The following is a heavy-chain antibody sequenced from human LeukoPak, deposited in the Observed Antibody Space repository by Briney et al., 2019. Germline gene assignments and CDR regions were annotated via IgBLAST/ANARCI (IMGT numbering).Heavy chain of an antibody. V-gene: IGHV1-69*04. Sequence: GASVKVSCKASGGTFSSYAISWVRQAPGQGLECRGRIIPILGIANYAQKCQGRVTITEDKSTSTAYMELSSLRSEDTAVYYCARDSTGDNWFDPWGQGTLVTVSS. D-gene: IGHD1-26*01. J-gene: IGHJ5*02. CDR1: GGTFSSYA. CDR2: IIPILGIA. CDR3: ARDSTGDNWFDP.